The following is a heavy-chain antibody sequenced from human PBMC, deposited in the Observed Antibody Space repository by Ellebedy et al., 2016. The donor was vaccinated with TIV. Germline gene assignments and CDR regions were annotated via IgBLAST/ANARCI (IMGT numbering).Heavy chain of an antibody. J-gene: IGHJ4*02. CDR1: GYTFTGYY. V-gene: IGHV1-2*02. Sequence: ASVKVSCXASGYTFTGYYMHWVRQAPGQGLEWMGWINPNSGGTNYAQKFQGRVTMTRDTSISTAYMELSRLRSDDTAVYYCARDGYDSSGYPIDYWGQGTLVTVSS. CDR3: ARDGYDSSGYPIDY. CDR2: INPNSGGT. D-gene: IGHD3-22*01.